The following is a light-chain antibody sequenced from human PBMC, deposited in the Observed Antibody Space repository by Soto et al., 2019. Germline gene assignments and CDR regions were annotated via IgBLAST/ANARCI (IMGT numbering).Light chain of an antibody. CDR1: RGIGNA. CDR2: SAS. V-gene: IGKV1-27*01. J-gene: IGKJ1*01. CDR3: QKYDSAPT. Sequence: GDRVTITCRPSRGIGNALAWYQQKPGTVPKLLIHSASTLQSGVPPRFSGSGSGTDFTLTIRSLQPEDVASYYCQKYDSAPTFGPGTKVDIK.